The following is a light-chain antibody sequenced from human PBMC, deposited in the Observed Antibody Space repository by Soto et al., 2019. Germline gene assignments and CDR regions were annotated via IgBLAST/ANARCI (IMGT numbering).Light chain of an antibody. J-gene: IGLJ1*01. CDR1: SSDVGGYNY. CDR2: DVS. CDR3: SSYPSNTLRV. Sequence: QSALTQPASVSGSPGQSITISCTGTSSDVGGYNYVSWYQQHPGKAPKLMIYDVSNRPSGISNRFSGSKSGNTASLTISGLQAEDEDDYYCSSYPSNTLRVFGTGTKVTVL. V-gene: IGLV2-14*03.